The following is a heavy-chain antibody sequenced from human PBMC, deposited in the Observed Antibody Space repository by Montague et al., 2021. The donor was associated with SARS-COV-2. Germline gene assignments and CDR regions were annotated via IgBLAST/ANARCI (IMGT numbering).Heavy chain of an antibody. Sequence: SETLSLTCTVSGGSISSSDYYWGWIRQPPGKGLEWIGSVYFSGFTYYNPSLKSRVTIPVDTSKNQLSLKLSSATAADTAVYYCVRHGDRAEGRLSWFDPWGQGTLVTVSS. CDR3: VRHGDRAEGRLSWFDP. J-gene: IGHJ5*02. CDR1: GGSISSSDYY. CDR2: VYFSGFT. D-gene: IGHD3-3*01. V-gene: IGHV4-39*01.